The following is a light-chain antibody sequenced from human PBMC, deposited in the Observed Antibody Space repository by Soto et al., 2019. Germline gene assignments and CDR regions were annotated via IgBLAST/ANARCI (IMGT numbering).Light chain of an antibody. CDR3: QQRSNWPLT. V-gene: IGKV1-39*01. J-gene: IGKJ5*01. Sequence: DIQLTHSPSSLSASVGDKVTITCRASQSIRSYLNWVQQKPGKAPKLLIYDASSLQTGVPSRFSGSGSGTDFSLTISSLQPEDFAVYYCQQRSNWPLTFGQGTRLEIK. CDR2: DAS. CDR1: QSIRSY.